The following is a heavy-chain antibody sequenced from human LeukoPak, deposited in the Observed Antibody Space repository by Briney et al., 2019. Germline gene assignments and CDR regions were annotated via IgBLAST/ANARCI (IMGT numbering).Heavy chain of an antibody. CDR2: ISSSSSYI. V-gene: IGHV3-21*01. Sequence: PGGSLRLSCAASGFTFSSYSMNWVRQAPGKGLEWVSSISSSSSYINYADSVKGRFTISRDNAKNSLYLQMNSLRAEDTAVYYCARQMVRGVIRGFDYWGQGTLVTVSS. CDR3: ARQMVRGVIRGFDY. CDR1: GFTFSSYS. D-gene: IGHD3-10*01. J-gene: IGHJ4*02.